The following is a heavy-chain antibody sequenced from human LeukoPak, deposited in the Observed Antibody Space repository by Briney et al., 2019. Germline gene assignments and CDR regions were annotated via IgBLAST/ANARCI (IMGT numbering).Heavy chain of an antibody. Sequence: PSETLSLTCAVSGYSIRSGDYWGWIRQSPGKGLEWIGSIYHSGSTHYNPSLKSRVTISVDTSKNQFSLMPSSVTAADTAVYYCARNRSVTTTPGFDHWGQGTLVTVSS. CDR2: IYHSGST. D-gene: IGHD4-17*01. V-gene: IGHV4-38-2*01. CDR1: GYSIRSGDY. J-gene: IGHJ4*02. CDR3: ARNRSVTTTPGFDH.